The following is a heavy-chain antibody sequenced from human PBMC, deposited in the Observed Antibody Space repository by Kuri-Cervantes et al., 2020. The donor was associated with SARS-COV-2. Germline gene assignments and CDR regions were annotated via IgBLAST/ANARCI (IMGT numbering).Heavy chain of an antibody. Sequence: LSLTCAASGFTFSSYSMNWVRQAPGKGLEWVSSISSSSSYIYYADSVKGRFTISRDNAKNSLYLQMNSLRAEDTAVYYCARVRGDSGYVDYWGQGTLVTVSS. D-gene: IGHD1-26*01. CDR3: ARVRGDSGYVDY. V-gene: IGHV3-21*01. CDR2: ISSSSSYI. CDR1: GFTFSSYS. J-gene: IGHJ4*02.